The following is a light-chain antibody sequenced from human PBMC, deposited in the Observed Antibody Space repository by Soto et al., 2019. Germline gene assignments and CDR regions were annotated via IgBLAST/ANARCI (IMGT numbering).Light chain of an antibody. J-gene: IGKJ3*01. V-gene: IGKV3-20*01. CDR3: QQYGSSPS. CDR1: QSVSSSY. Sequence: EIVLTQSPGTLSLSPGERATLSCRASQSVSSSYLAWYRQRPGQAPRLLIYGASIRATGIPDRFSGSGSGTDFTLTISRLEPEDFAVYYCQQYGSSPSFGPVTTVDIK. CDR2: GAS.